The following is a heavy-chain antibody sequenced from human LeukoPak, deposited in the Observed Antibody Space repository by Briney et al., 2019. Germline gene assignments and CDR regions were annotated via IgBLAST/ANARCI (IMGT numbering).Heavy chain of an antibody. D-gene: IGHD1-26*01. CDR3: GTVPSWQREDWFDP. CDR1: GGSSSLYY. V-gene: IGHV4-4*07. CDR2: IYTSATT. J-gene: IGHJ5*02. Sequence: SETLSLTCTLSGGSSSLYYGSWIRQPGEGGREGFGHIYTSATTNYNPTVTKYNPALKSRLSTSVDMSNSKLSLKLSTVTAADKAVYYCGTVPSWQREDWFDPWGQGTLVTVSS.